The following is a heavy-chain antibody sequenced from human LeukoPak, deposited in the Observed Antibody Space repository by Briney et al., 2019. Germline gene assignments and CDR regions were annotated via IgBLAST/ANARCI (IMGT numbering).Heavy chain of an antibody. J-gene: IGHJ6*03. CDR2: ISAYNGNT. CDR3: ARKPAANYYYYYMDV. V-gene: IGHV1-18*01. D-gene: IGHD2-2*01. Sequence: ASVKVSCKASGYTFTSYGISRVRQAPGQGLEWMGWISAYNGNTNYAQKLQGRVTMTTDTSTSTAYMELRSLRSDDTAVYYCARKPAANYYYYYMDVWGKGTTVTVSS. CDR1: GYTFTSYG.